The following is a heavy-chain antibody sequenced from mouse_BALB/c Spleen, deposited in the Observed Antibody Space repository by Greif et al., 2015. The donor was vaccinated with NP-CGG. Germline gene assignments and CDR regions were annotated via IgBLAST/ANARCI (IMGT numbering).Heavy chain of an antibody. Sequence: VQLQQSGPELVKPGASVKISCKASGYTFTDYNMHWVKQSHGKSLEWIGYIYPYNGGTGYNQKFKSKATLTVDNSSSTAYMELRSLTSEDSAVYYCANYYGSSYGYFDVWGAGTTVTVSS. CDR1: GYTFTDYN. V-gene: IGHV1S29*02. CDR2: IYPYNGGT. J-gene: IGHJ1*01. D-gene: IGHD1-1*01. CDR3: ANYYGSSYGYFDV.